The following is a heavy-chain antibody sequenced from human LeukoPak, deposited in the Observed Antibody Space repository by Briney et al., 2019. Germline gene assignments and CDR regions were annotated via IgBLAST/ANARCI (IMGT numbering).Heavy chain of an antibody. J-gene: IGHJ6*02. V-gene: IGHV3-23*01. D-gene: IGHD3-10*01. CDR2: IGSGSGGTT. CDR3: AKNYESGRGVPYGMDV. CDR1: GFTFSSYA. Sequence: GGSLRLSCAASGFTFSSYAMRWVRQAPGKGLEWVSAIGSGSGGTTIYADSVKGRFTISRDNSKNTLYLQMSSLRGEDTAVYYCAKNYESGRGVPYGMDVWGQGTTVTVCS.